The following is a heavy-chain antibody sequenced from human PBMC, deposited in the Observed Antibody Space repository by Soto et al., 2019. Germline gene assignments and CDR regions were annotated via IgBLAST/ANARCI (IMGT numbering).Heavy chain of an antibody. Sequence: QVQLVQSGAEVKKPGASVKVSCKASGYSFTGYYMHWVRQAPGQCLEWMRWINPDTGGTNYAQNFQVWVIMPRDTSISTAYMELSRLKYDDTAVYYCETSRKYGSVSPFDYWGQGTLLTVSS. D-gene: IGHD2-15*01. V-gene: IGHV1-2*04. CDR1: GYSFTGYY. J-gene: IGHJ4*02. CDR3: ETSRKYGSVSPFDY. CDR2: INPDTGGT.